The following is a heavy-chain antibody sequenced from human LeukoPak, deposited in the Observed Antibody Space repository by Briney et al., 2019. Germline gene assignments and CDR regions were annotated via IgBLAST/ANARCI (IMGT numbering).Heavy chain of an antibody. CDR1: GGSFSGYY. CDR3: ARVPWTT. Sequence: PSETLSLTCAVYGGSFSGYYWSWIRQPPGKGLEWIGEINHSGSTNYNPSLKSRVTISVDTSKDQFSLKLSSVTAADTAVYYCARVPWTTWGQGTLVTVSS. V-gene: IGHV4-34*01. D-gene: IGHD3/OR15-3a*01. CDR2: INHSGST. J-gene: IGHJ5*02.